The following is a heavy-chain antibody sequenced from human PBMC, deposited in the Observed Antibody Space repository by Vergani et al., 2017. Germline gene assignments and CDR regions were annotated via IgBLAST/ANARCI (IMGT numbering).Heavy chain of an antibody. CDR3: ARDRYYLGSGSYPYFYYYGLDV. D-gene: IGHD3-10*01. Sequence: QVQLQESGPGLVKPSETLSLTCTVSNYSISRGYFWGWIRRPPGKGLEWVSSISSSSSYIHYSDSLKGRFTISRDNAKSSLYLQMNSLRAEDTGVYYCARDRYYLGSGSYPYFYYYGLDVWGQGTAVTVSS. J-gene: IGHJ6*02. V-gene: IGHV3-11*06. CDR2: ISSSSSYI. CDR1: NYSISRGY.